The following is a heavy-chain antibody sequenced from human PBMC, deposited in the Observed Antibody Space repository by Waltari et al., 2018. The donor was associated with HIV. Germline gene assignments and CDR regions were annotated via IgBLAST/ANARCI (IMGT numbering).Heavy chain of an antibody. D-gene: IGHD5-12*01. J-gene: IGHJ4*02. CDR3: ARGVFSLIVAGTNFDY. V-gene: IGHV4-34*01. CDR1: GGSFNDYS. Sequence: QVQLQQWGPGLLKPSETLAPTCAVHGGSFNDYSWSWFRHLPGPGLEWIGQIDHSGTSHDNPTLKDRLTMSVDTSKNQFSLKLTSATAADTAVFYCARGVFSLIVAGTNFDYWGQGFLVTVSS. CDR2: IDHSGTS.